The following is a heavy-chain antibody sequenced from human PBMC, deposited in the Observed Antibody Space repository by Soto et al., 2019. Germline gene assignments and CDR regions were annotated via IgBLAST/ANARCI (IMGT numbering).Heavy chain of an antibody. CDR3: AREVVVVVAANPDAFDI. V-gene: IGHV1-46*01. CDR1: GYTFTSYY. J-gene: IGHJ3*02. Sequence: GASVKVSCKASGYTFTSYYMHWVRQAPGQGLEWMGIINPSGGSTSYAQKFQGRVTMTRDTSTSTVYMELSSLRSEDTAVYYCAREVVVVVAANPDAFDIWGQGTMVTVSS. D-gene: IGHD2-15*01. CDR2: INPSGGST.